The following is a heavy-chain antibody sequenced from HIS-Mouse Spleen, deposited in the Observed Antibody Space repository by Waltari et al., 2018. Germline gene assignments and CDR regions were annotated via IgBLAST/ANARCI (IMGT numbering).Heavy chain of an antibody. V-gene: IGHV4-39*07. CDR3: AREIPYSSSWYDWYFDL. Sequence: QLQLQESGTGLVKPSETLPLTCVVPGGSISSSSFHWTWIRQPPGKELEWIRSNYYSGSTYYNPSLKIRVTISVDPSKNQFSLKLSSVTAADTAVYYCAREIPYSSSWYDWYFDLWGRGTLVTVSS. CDR2: NYYSGST. D-gene: IGHD6-13*01. J-gene: IGHJ2*01. CDR1: GGSISSSSFH.